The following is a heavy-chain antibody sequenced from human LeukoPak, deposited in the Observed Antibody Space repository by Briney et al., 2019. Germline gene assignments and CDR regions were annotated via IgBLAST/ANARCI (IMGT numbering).Heavy chain of an antibody. CDR2: INPSGGST. V-gene: IGHV1-46*01. CDR3: ARAEYCSGGSCYEHRGAEYFQH. D-gene: IGHD2-15*01. CDR1: GYTFTSYY. Sequence: GASVKVSCKASGYTFTSYYMHWVRQAPGQGLEWMGIINPSGGSTSYAQKFQGRVTMTRDMSTSTVYMELSSLRSEDTAVYYCARAEYCSGGSCYEHRGAEYFQHWGQGTLVTVSS. J-gene: IGHJ1*01.